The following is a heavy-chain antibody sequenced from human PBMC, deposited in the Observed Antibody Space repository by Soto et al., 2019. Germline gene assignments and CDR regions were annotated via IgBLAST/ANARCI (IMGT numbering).Heavy chain of an antibody. D-gene: IGHD2-15*01. CDR2: INSDGSVS. Sequence: EVQLVESVGGLVQPGVSLRLSCAAAGFTFSNYWMYLVRQAPGKGLEWVSRINSDGSVSSHADSVRGRLTISRDNVKNTLYLHMDSLRAEDTAVYFCARGDCVGGTCYSLAGSFFYYMDVWGKGTTVTVFS. CDR3: ARGDCVGGTCYSLAGSFFYYMDV. CDR1: GFTFSNYW. V-gene: IGHV3-74*02. J-gene: IGHJ6*03.